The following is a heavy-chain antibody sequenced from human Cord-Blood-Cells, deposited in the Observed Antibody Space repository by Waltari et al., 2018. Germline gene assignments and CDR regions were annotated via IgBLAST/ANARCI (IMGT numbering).Heavy chain of an antibody. V-gene: IGHV1-69-2*01. CDR3: ATVPDYYDSSGYYYCDY. Sequence: EVQLVQSGAEVKKPGATVKISCKVSGYTFTDYYMHWVQQAPGKGLEWMGLVDPEDGETIYAEKFQGRGTITADTSTDTAYMELSSLRSEDTAVYYCATVPDYYDSSGYYYCDYWGQGTLVTVSS. CDR2: VDPEDGET. CDR1: GYTFTDYY. D-gene: IGHD3-22*01. J-gene: IGHJ4*02.